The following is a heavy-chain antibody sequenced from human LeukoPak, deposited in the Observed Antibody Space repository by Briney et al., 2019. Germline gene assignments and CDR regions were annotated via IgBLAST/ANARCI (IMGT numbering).Heavy chain of an antibody. Sequence: SETLSLTCTVSGGSFSSSSYSWGWIRQPPGKGLEWIGSIYYSGSTYYNPSLKSRVTISVDTSKNQFSLKLSSVTAADTAVYYCARSDCSSTSCYAFDIWGQGTMVTVSS. CDR1: GGSFSSSSYS. J-gene: IGHJ3*02. CDR2: IYYSGST. CDR3: ARSDCSSTSCYAFDI. V-gene: IGHV4-39*01. D-gene: IGHD2-2*01.